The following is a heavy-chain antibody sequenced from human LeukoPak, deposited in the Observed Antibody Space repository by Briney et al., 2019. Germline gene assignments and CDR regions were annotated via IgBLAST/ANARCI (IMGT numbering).Heavy chain of an antibody. CDR1: GFTVSSNY. V-gene: IGHV3-66*01. D-gene: IGHD5-12*01. Sequence: GGSLRLSCAASGFTVSSNYMSWVRQAPGKGLEWVSVNYSGGSTYYADSVKGRFTISRDNSKNTLYLQMNSLRAEDTAVYYCARDSRGLRIFDYWGQGTLVTVSS. CDR3: ARDSRGLRIFDY. CDR2: NYSGGST. J-gene: IGHJ4*02.